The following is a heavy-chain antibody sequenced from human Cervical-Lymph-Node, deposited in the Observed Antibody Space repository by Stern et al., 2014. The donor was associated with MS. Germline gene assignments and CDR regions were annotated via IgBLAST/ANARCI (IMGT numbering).Heavy chain of an antibody. Sequence: VQLVESGGGLVKPGGSLRLSCAASGFTFSSYSMNCVRQAQGKGLEWVASISSGGRYIYYADSLKGRFTISRDNAKNSLYLQMNSLRAEDTAVYYCARGRGGNYRYYFDYWGQGTLVTVSS. CDR2: ISSGGRYI. D-gene: IGHD4-23*01. CDR3: ARGRGGNYRYYFDY. CDR1: GFTFSSYS. V-gene: IGHV3-21*01. J-gene: IGHJ4*02.